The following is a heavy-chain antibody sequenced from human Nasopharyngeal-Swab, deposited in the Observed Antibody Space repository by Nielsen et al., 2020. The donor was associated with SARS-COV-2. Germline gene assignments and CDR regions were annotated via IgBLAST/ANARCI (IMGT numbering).Heavy chain of an antibody. V-gene: IGHV3-48*03. CDR3: ARGDSSGLPQAVYGMDV. Sequence: LSLTCAASGFSLSSSEMNWVRRAPGKGLEWVSYIGSFGSTIYSDSVKGRITVSRDNAKNSLYLQMNSLRAEDTAVYYCARGDSSGLPQAVYGMDVWGQGTTVSVSS. D-gene: IGHD3-22*01. CDR2: IGSFGSTI. CDR1: GFSLSSSE. J-gene: IGHJ6*02.